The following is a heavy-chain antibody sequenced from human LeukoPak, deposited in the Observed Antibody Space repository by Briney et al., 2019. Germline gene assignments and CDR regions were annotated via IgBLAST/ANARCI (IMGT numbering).Heavy chain of an antibody. CDR2: INHSGST. J-gene: IGHJ4*02. Sequence: PSETLSLTCTVSGGSISSYYWSWIRQPPGKGLEWIGEINHSGSTNYNPSLKSRVTISVDTSKNQFSLKLSSVTAADTAVYYCARGLRLRAYSNYVGGVALLDYWGQGTLVTVSS. V-gene: IGHV4-34*01. D-gene: IGHD4-11*01. CDR3: ARGLRLRAYSNYVGGVALLDY. CDR1: GGSISSYY.